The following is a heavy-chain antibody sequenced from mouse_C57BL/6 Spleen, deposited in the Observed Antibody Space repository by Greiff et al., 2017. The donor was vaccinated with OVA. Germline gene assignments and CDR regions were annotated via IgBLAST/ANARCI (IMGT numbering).Heavy chain of an antibody. Sequence: LVESGAELVKPGASVKISCKASGYAFSSYWMNWVKQRPGKGLEWIGQIYPGDGDTNYNGKFKGKATLTADKSSSTAYMQRSSLTSEDSAVYFCARSDYSNYGDYVDYWGQGTTLTVSS. CDR3: ARSDYSNYGDYVDY. CDR1: GYAFSSYW. D-gene: IGHD2-5*01. J-gene: IGHJ2*01. V-gene: IGHV1-80*01. CDR2: IYPGDGDT.